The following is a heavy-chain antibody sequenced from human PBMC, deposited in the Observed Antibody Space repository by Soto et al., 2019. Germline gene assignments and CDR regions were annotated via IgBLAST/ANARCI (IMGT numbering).Heavy chain of an antibody. J-gene: IGHJ4*02. D-gene: IGHD1-7*01. CDR2: IYPGDSDT. CDR3: ARLARTVLGTITLSPGGYFDY. Sequence: HGESLKISCKTSGYSFTSNWIGWVRQMPGKGLEWMGIIYPGDSDTRYSPSFQGQVSISADKSISTAYLQWSSLKASDTAIYYCARLARTVLGTITLSPGGYFDYWGQGTLVTVSS. V-gene: IGHV5-51*01. CDR1: GYSFTSNW.